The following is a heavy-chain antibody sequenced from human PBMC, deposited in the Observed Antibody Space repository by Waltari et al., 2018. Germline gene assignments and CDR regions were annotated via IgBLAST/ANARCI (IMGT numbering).Heavy chain of an antibody. CDR3: AREDSSRGDAFDI. D-gene: IGHD5-18*01. CDR1: GFTFSSYS. Sequence: EVQLVESGGGLVKPGGSLRLSCAASGFTFSSYSMTWVRQAPGKGLEWVSSISSSSSYIYYADSVKGRFTISRDNAKNSLYLQMNSLRAEDTAVYYCAREDSSRGDAFDIWGQGTMVTVSS. V-gene: IGHV3-21*01. J-gene: IGHJ3*02. CDR2: ISSSSSYI.